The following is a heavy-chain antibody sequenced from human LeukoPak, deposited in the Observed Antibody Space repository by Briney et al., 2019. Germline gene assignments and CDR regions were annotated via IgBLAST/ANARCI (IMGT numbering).Heavy chain of an antibody. V-gene: IGHV4-59*01. J-gene: IGHJ4*02. D-gene: IGHD5-18*01. Sequence: PSETLSLTCTVSGGSISSYYWSWIRQPPGKGLEWIGYIYYSGSTNYNPSLKSRVTISVDTSKNQFSLKLSSVTAADTAVYYCATEGYSYRYPLDYWVQGTLVTVSS. CDR3: ATEGYSYRYPLDY. CDR2: IYYSGST. CDR1: GGSISSYY.